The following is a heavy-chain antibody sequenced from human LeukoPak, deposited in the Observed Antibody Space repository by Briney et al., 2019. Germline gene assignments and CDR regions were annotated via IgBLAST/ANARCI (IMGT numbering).Heavy chain of an antibody. V-gene: IGHV1-2*02. Sequence: ASVKVSCKASGYTFTDYHINWVRQAPGQGLEYMEGINPNSGDTNYAQKFQGRDTLTRDTSITTPHMELSRLTSDDTAVYYCARAGYYYGQFDFWGQGALVTVSS. CDR3: ARAGYYYGQFDF. CDR1: GYTFTDYH. CDR2: INPNSGDT. J-gene: IGHJ4*02. D-gene: IGHD5-12*01.